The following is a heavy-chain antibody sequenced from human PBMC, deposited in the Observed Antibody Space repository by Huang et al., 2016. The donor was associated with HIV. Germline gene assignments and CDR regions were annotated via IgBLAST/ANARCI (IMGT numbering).Heavy chain of an antibody. V-gene: IGHV1-8*01. Sequence: QVQLVQSGAEVKKPGASVKVSCKASGYTFTNYDINWVRQATGQGLEWMGWMNPSRGDTGVAQKFQGRVTMTRNTSISTAYMELSSLRAEETAVYYCARGGLLWFGELSTWGQGTLVTVSS. CDR3: ARGGLLWFGELST. CDR2: MNPSRGDT. CDR1: GYTFTNYD. D-gene: IGHD3-10*01. J-gene: IGHJ5*02.